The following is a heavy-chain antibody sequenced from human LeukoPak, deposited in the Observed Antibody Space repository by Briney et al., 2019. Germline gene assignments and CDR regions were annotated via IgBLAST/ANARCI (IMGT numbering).Heavy chain of an antibody. CDR3: ATDRGWRTSGYYLYYFEY. CDR1: GFTFDDFA. Sequence: PGRSLRLSCAASGFTFDDFAMHWVRQAPGRGLEWVSGISWNSGSIGYADSVRGRFTISRDNTMNSLYLQMSSLRAEDTAVYYCATDRGWRTSGYYLYYFEYWGQGTLVTYSS. D-gene: IGHD3-3*01. CDR2: ISWNSGSI. V-gene: IGHV3-9*01. J-gene: IGHJ4*02.